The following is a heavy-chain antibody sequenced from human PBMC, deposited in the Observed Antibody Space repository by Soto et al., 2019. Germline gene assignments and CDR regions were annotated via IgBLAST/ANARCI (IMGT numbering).Heavy chain of an antibody. J-gene: IGHJ6*02. Sequence: QVQLVESGGGVVQPGGSLRLTCVASGFTFGSHGMHWVRQAPGKGLEWVAVISYDETNEYYVDSVKGRFTISRDNSKSTVDLQMNRLRPEDTAVYKCAKDLRTTISDYGMDVWGQGTTVTVSS. CDR3: AKDLRTTISDYGMDV. V-gene: IGHV3-30*18. CDR2: ISYDETNE. CDR1: GFTFGSHG. D-gene: IGHD2-21*01.